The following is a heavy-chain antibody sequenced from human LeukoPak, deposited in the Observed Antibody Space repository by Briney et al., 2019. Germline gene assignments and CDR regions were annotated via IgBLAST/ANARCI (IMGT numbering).Heavy chain of an antibody. CDR3: ARLDRYYYFYMDV. J-gene: IGHJ6*03. V-gene: IGHV4-4*09. Sequence: SEILSLTCTVSGGSISSYYWSWIRQPPGKGLEWIAYIYTSGSTNYSPSLKSRVTISVDTSKNQFSLELSSVTAADTAVYYCARLDRYYYFYMDVWGKGTTVTVSS. CDR2: IYTSGST. CDR1: GGSISSYY.